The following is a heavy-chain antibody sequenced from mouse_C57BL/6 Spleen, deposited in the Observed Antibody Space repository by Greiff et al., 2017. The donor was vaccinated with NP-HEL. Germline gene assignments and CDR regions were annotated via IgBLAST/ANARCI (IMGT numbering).Heavy chain of an antibody. Sequence: QVQLQQSGAELVRPGTSVKVSCKASGYAFTNYLIEWVKQRPGQGLEWIGVINPGSGGTNYNEKFKGKATLTADNSSSTAYMQLSSLTSEDSAVYFCARGPFDDWGQGTTLTVSS. V-gene: IGHV1-54*01. CDR1: GYAFTNYL. J-gene: IGHJ2*01. CDR2: INPGSGGT. CDR3: ARGPFDD.